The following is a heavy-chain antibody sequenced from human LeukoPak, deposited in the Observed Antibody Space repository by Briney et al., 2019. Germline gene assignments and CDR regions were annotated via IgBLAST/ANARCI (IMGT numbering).Heavy chain of an antibody. V-gene: IGHV3-21*04. CDR2: ISTSSTYT. J-gene: IGHJ4*02. D-gene: IGHD3-3*01. Sequence: PGGSLRLSCEASGFTFSSYSMNWVRQAPGKGLEWVSFISTSSTYTYYADSVKGRFTISRDNSKRTLFLQMNSLRAEDTAFYYCAKAELGVDTFFDYWGQGTLVTVSS. CDR1: GFTFSSYS. CDR3: AKAELGVDTFFDY.